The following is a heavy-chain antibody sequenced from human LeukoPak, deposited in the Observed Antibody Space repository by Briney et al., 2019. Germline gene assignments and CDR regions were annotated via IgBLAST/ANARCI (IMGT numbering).Heavy chain of an antibody. J-gene: IGHJ4*02. Sequence: SETLSLTCAVYGGSFSGYYWSWIRQPPGKGLEWIGEINHSGSTNYNPSLKSRVTISVDTSKNQFSLKLSSVTAADTAVYYCARHSSSWYADFDYWGQGTLVTVSS. CDR3: ARHSSSWYADFDY. CDR1: GGSFSGYY. CDR2: INHSGST. V-gene: IGHV4-34*01. D-gene: IGHD6-13*01.